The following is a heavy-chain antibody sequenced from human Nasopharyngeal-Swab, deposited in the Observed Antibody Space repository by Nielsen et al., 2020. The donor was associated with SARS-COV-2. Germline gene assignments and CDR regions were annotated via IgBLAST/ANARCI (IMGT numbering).Heavy chain of an antibody. J-gene: IGHJ4*02. CDR1: GFTVSSNY. CDR2: IYSGGST. Sequence: GESLKISCAASGFTVSSNYMSWVRQAPGKGLEWVSVIYSGGSTYYADSVKGRFTISRDNSKNTLYLQMNGLRADDTAVYYCATPRGFSGYDYGYWGQGNLVTVSS. CDR3: ATPRGFSGYDYGY. V-gene: IGHV3-66*04. D-gene: IGHD5-12*01.